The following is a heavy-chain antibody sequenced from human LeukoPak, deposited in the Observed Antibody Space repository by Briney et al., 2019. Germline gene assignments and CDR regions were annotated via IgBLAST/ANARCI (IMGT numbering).Heavy chain of an antibody. V-gene: IGHV3-53*01. Sequence: GGSLRLSCAASGFTVSSNYMNWLRQAPGEGLEWVSVIYSDGKTDYADSVKGRFTISRDYSKNTVYLQMNSLRAEDTAVYYCARGPTYSSSWYGRGQGTLVTVSS. CDR3: ARGPTYSSSWYG. J-gene: IGHJ4*02. D-gene: IGHD6-13*01. CDR1: GFTVSSNY. CDR2: IYSDGKT.